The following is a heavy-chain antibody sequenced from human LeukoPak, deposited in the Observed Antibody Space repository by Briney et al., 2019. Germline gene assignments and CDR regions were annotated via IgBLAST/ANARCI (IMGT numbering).Heavy chain of an antibody. CDR2: ISSSGSTI. CDR1: GFTFSDYY. V-gene: IGHV3-11*01. D-gene: IGHD3-22*01. J-gene: IGHJ4*02. CDR3: ARMAPYYYDSSGYYFHPQYYFDY. Sequence: GGSLRLSCAASGFTFSDYYMSWIRQAPGKGLEWVSYISSSGSTIYYAASVKGRFTISRDNAKNSLYLQMNSLRAEDTAVYYCARMAPYYYDSSGYYFHPQYYFDYWGQGTLVTVSS.